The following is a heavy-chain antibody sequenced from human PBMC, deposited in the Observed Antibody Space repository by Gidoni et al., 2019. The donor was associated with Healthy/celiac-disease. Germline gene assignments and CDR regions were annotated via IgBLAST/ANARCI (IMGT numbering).Heavy chain of an antibody. CDR1: GYSFTSYW. CDR3: ARVRYCSSTSCSIFDY. V-gene: IGHV5-51*01. J-gene: IGHJ4*02. D-gene: IGHD2-2*01. CDR2: IYPGDSDT. Sequence: EVQLVQSGAEVKKPGESLKISCKGSGYSFTSYWIGWVRQMPGKGLEWMGIIYPGDSDTRYSPSFQGQVTISADKSISTAYLQWSSLKASDTAMYYCARVRYCSSTSCSIFDYWGQGTLVTVSS.